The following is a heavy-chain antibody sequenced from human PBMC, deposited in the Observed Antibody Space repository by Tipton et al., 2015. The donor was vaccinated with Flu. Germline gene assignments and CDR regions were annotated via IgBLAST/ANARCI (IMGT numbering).Heavy chain of an antibody. D-gene: IGHD6-19*01. Sequence: SLRLSCAASGFRFNTFWMNWVRQAPGKGLEWVAIIKQDASEKLYVDSVEGRFTISRDNAKNSLSLQMDSLRGDDTAVYYCAGGSGWLITDWGQGILVTVSS. V-gene: IGHV3-7*01. J-gene: IGHJ4*02. CDR2: IKQDASEK. CDR3: AGGSGWLITD. CDR1: GFRFNTFW.